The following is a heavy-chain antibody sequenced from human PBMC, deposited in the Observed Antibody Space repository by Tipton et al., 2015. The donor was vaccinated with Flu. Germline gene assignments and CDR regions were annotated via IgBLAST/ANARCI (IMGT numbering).Heavy chain of an antibody. CDR2: IYYSGST. D-gene: IGHD1-14*01. Sequence: TLSLTCSVSGGSISSYYWTWIRQPPGKGLEWIGYIYYSGSTTHYPSLKSRVTISVDTSKNQFSLKLSSVTAADTAVYYCARDNHFSMDVWGQGTTVTVSS. CDR3: ARDNHFSMDV. J-gene: IGHJ6*02. CDR1: GGSISSYY. V-gene: IGHV4-59*01.